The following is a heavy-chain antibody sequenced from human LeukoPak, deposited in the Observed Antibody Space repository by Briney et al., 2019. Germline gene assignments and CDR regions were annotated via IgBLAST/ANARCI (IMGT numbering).Heavy chain of an antibody. J-gene: IGHJ4*02. CDR3: VRMYYHDSSSYYWAPDY. D-gene: IGHD3-22*01. Sequence: PGGSLRLSCAASGFTFSSYSMDWVRQAPGKGLEWVSSISSSSSYIYYADSVKGRFTISRDNAKNSLYLQMNSLRAEDTAVYYCVRMYYHDSSSYYWAPDYWGQGTLVTVSS. CDR2: ISSSSSYI. V-gene: IGHV3-21*01. CDR1: GFTFSSYS.